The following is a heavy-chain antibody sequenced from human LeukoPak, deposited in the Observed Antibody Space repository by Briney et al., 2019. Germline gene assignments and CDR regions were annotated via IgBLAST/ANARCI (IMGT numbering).Heavy chain of an antibody. D-gene: IGHD2-2*02. Sequence: PSETLSLTCAVYGGSFSGYYWSWIRQPPGKGLEWIGKINHSGSTNYNPSLKSRVTISVDTSKNQFSLKLSSVTAADTAVYYCARGSFGYCSSTSCYTFGRIDYYYGMDVWGQGTTVTVSS. CDR2: INHSGST. J-gene: IGHJ6*02. CDR1: GGSFSGYY. V-gene: IGHV4-34*01. CDR3: ARGSFGYCSSTSCYTFGRIDYYYGMDV.